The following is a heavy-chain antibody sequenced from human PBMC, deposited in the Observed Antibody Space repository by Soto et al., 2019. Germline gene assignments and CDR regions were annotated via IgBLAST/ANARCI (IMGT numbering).Heavy chain of an antibody. D-gene: IGHD5-12*01. CDR1: GYKSSNQW. V-gene: IGHV5-10-1*01. Sequence: GESLKISCKGPGYKSSNQWIGWVRQMPGKGLEWMGRIDLSDSYTNYSPSFQGHVTISADKSISTAYLQWSILKASDTAMYYCARPRVSGFNPLDGMEVWGQGTTVTVSS. CDR2: IDLSDSYT. J-gene: IGHJ6*02. CDR3: ARPRVSGFNPLDGMEV.